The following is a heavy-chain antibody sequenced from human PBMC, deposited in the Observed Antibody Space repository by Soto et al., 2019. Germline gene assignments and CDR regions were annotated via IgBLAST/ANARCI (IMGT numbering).Heavy chain of an antibody. V-gene: IGHV6-1*01. J-gene: IGHJ6*02. CDR2: TYYRSKWYN. CDR1: GDSVSSNSAA. Sequence: PSQTLSLTCAISGDSVSSNSAAWNWIRQSPSRGLEWLGRTYYRSKWYNDYAVSVKSRITINPDTSKNQFSLQLNSVTPEDTAVYYCAREGEIATIGEDYYYGMDVWGQGTTVTVS. D-gene: IGHD6-13*01. CDR3: AREGEIATIGEDYYYGMDV.